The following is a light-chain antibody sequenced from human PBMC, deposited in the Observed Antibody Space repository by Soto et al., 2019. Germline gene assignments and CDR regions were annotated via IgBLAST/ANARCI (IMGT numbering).Light chain of an antibody. CDR3: SSYTITGTLI. J-gene: IGLJ2*01. Sequence: QSVLTQPASVSGSSGQSITISCTGIASDVGYSNYVSWYQQHPGKAPKLMIYVVNYRPSGVSDRFSGSKSGNTASLTISGLQPEDEADYYCSSYTITGTLIFGGGTKLTVL. CDR1: ASDVGYSNY. CDR2: VVN. V-gene: IGLV2-14*03.